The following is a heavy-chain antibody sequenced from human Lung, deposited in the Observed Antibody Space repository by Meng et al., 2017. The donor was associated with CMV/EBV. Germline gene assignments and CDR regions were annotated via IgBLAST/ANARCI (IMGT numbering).Heavy chain of an antibody. CDR1: GTSISSSTYY. CDR2: VSYSGRT. CDR3: AREGGKGDYSDYRIYYGMDF. Sequence: SETLSLXCTVSGTSISSSTYYWGWIRQPPGKGLVWIGSVSYSGRTYYNPTLKSRVTISVDTSKNQLSLRLSSVTAADTAVYYCAREGGKGDYSDYRIYYGMDFWRQGTTVTVSS. J-gene: IGHJ6*02. D-gene: IGHD4-17*01. V-gene: IGHV4-39*07.